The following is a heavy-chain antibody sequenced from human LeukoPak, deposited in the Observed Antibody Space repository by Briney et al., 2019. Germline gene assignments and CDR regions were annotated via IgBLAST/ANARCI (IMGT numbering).Heavy chain of an antibody. D-gene: IGHD3-10*01. CDR3: ARVGITMVRGVIDYYYYMDV. V-gene: IGHV4-61*02. J-gene: IGHJ6*03. CDR2: IYTSGST. Sequence: SETLSLTCTVSGGSISSGSYYWSWIRQPAGKGLEWIGRIYTSGSTNYNPSLKSRVTISVDTSKNQFSLKLSSVTAADTAVYYCARVGITMVRGVIDYYYYMDVWGKGTTVTVSS. CDR1: GGSISSGSYY.